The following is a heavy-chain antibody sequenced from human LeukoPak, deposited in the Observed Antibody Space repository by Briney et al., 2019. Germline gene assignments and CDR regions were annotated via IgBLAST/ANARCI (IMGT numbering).Heavy chain of an antibody. CDR3: ASRLRWPTGLYYMDV. CDR2: IIPIFGTA. V-gene: IGHV1-69*05. Sequence: ASVKVSCKASGGTFSSYAISWVRQAPGQGLEWMGRIIPIFGTANYAQRFQGRVTITTDESTSTAYMELNSLRSEDTAVYYCASRLRWPTGLYYMDVWGKGTMVTVSS. J-gene: IGHJ6*03. CDR1: GGTFSSYA. D-gene: IGHD4-23*01.